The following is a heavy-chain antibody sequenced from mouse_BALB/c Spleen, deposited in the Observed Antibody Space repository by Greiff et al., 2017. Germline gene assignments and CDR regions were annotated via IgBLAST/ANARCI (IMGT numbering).Heavy chain of an antibody. CDR3: ARSDYGGYFDV. D-gene: IGHD2-4*01. J-gene: IGHJ1*01. CDR2: IYWDDDK. Sequence: QVTLKESGPGILQPSQTLSLTCSFSGFSLSTSGMGVSWIRQPSGKGLEWLAHIYWDDDKRYNPSLKSRLTISKDTSSNQVFLKITSVDTADTATYYCARSDYGGYFDVWGAGTTVTVSS. V-gene: IGHV8-12*01. CDR1: GFSLSTSGMG.